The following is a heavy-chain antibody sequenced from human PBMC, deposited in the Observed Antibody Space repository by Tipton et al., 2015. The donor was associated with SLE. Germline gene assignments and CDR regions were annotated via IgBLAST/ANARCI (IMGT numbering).Heavy chain of an antibody. D-gene: IGHD1-26*01. V-gene: IGHV4-39*01. Sequence: LRLSCTVSGGSISSSSYYWGWIRQPPGKGLDWIGSIYYSGSTYYNPSLKSRVTISVDTSKNQFSLKLSSVTVADTAVYYCAIRDGSYGVAYWGQGTLVTVSS. CDR2: IYYSGST. CDR3: AIRDGSYGVAY. J-gene: IGHJ4*02. CDR1: GGSISSSSYY.